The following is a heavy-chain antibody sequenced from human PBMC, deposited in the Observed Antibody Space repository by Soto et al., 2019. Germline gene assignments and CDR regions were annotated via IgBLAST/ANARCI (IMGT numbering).Heavy chain of an antibody. J-gene: IGHJ4*02. CDR3: ARGLRFPGIAAAGRSHQFDY. Sequence: ASVKVSCKASGYTFTSYAMHWVRQAPGQRLEWMGWINAGNGNTKYSQKFQGRVTITRDTSASTAYMELSSLRSEDTAVYYCARGLRFPGIAAAGRSHQFDYWGQGTLVTVSS. D-gene: IGHD6-13*01. CDR1: GYTFTSYA. V-gene: IGHV1-3*01. CDR2: INAGNGNT.